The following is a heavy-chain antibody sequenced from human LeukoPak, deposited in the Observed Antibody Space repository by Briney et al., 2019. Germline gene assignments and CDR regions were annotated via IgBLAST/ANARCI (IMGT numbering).Heavy chain of an antibody. J-gene: IGHJ6*03. D-gene: IGHD6-13*01. CDR2: MNPNSGNT. CDR1: GYTFSSYD. CDR3: ARGGRSWEGYYYMDV. Sequence: ASVKVSCKASGYTFSSYDINWVRQATGLGLEWMGWMNPNSGNTGYAQKLQGRVTMTRNTSISTAYMEVSSLRSEDTAVCYCARGGRSWEGYYYMDVWGKGTTVTISS. V-gene: IGHV1-8*01.